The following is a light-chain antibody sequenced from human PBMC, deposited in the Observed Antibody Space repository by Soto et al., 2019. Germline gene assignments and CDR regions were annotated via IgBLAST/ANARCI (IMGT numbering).Light chain of an antibody. CDR1: KSISSSD. CDR3: QQYNNWPPT. V-gene: IGKV3-15*01. J-gene: IGKJ4*01. Sequence: VLTHSRGPLSSSPVERATLSCRASKSISSSDLDWYQHRPGKAPRXXXYRASTRATDIPARFRGSDSGTDFTLTISSLQSEDFEVYYCQQYNNWPPTFGGGTKVDIK. CDR2: RAS.